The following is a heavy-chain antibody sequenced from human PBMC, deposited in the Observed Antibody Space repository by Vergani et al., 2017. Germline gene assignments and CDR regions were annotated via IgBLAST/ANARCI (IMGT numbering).Heavy chain of an antibody. CDR3: ARAYYYDSSGYNRGYWYFDL. V-gene: IGHV4-39*07. CDR1: GGSISSSSYY. D-gene: IGHD3-22*01. CDR2: IYYSGST. Sequence: QLQLQESGPGLVKPSETLSLTCTVSGGSISSSSYYWGWIRQPPGKGLELIGSIYYSGSTYYNPSLKSRVTISVDTSKNQFSLKLSSVTAADTAVYYCARAYYYDSSGYNRGYWYFDLWGRGTLVTVSS. J-gene: IGHJ2*01.